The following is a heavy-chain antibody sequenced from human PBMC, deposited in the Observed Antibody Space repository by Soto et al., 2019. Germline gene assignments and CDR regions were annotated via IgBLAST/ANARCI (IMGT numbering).Heavy chain of an antibody. Sequence: ASVKVSCKASGYTFTSYAMHWVRQAPGQRLEWMGWINAGNGNTKYSQKFQGRVTITRDTSASTAYMELSSLRSEETAVYYCARKVAGSWYWFDPWGQGTLVTVSS. D-gene: IGHD6-13*01. CDR2: INAGNGNT. V-gene: IGHV1-3*01. CDR1: GYTFTSYA. J-gene: IGHJ5*02. CDR3: ARKVAGSWYWFDP.